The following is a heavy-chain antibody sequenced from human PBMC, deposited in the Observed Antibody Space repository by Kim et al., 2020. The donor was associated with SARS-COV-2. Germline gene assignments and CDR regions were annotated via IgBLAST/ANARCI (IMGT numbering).Heavy chain of an antibody. CDR3: ARGRNSSGFRGLNFDC. D-gene: IGHD3-22*01. Sequence: SLKSRVTISVDTSKNQFSLKLSSMTAADTAVYYCARGRNSSGFRGLNFDCWGQGTLVTVSS. V-gene: IGHV4-59*09. J-gene: IGHJ4*02.